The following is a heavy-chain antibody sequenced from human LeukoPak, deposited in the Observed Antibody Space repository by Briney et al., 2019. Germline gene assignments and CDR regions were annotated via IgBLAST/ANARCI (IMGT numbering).Heavy chain of an antibody. CDR3: ARQIVVVPAAMVYFDY. D-gene: IGHD2-2*01. J-gene: IGHJ4*02. V-gene: IGHV4-30-4*08. CDR2: IYYSGST. CDR1: GGSISSGDYY. Sequence: PSETLSLTCTVSGGSISSGDYYWSWIRQPPRKGLEWIGYIYYSGSTYYNPSLKSRVTISVDTSKNQFSLKLSSVTAADTAVYYCARQIVVVPAAMVYFDYWGQGTLVTVSS.